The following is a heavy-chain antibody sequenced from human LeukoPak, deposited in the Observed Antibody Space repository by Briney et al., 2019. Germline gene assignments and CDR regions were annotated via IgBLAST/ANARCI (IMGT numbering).Heavy chain of an antibody. J-gene: IGHJ4*02. V-gene: IGHV1-69*05. D-gene: IGHD3-22*01. CDR2: IISIFGTA. CDR3: ARHTYYYDSSGYSIGY. CDR1: GGTFSSYA. Sequence: SVKVSCKASGGTFSSYAISWVRQAPGQGLEWMGRIISIFGTANYAQKFQGRVTITTDESTSTAYMELSSLRSEDTAVYYCARHTYYYDSSGYSIGYWGQGTLVTVSS.